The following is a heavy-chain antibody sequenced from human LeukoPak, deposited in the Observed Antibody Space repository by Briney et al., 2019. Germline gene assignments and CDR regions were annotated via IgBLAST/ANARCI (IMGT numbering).Heavy chain of an antibody. CDR1: GFTFSSYA. Sequence: GGSLRLSCAASGFTFSSYAMSWVRQAPGKGLEWVSAISGGGGSTYYADSVKGRFTISRDNSKNTLYLQMNSLRAEDTAVYYCAKDYGDYPWNYWGQGTLVTVSS. CDR2: ISGGGGST. V-gene: IGHV3-23*01. D-gene: IGHD4-17*01. CDR3: AKDYGDYPWNY. J-gene: IGHJ4*02.